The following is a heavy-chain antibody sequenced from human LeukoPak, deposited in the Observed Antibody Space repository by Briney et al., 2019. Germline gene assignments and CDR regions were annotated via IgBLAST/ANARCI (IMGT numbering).Heavy chain of an antibody. CDR2: IIPIFGTA. CDR3: ASVVPAARREFDY. V-gene: IGHV1-69*13. D-gene: IGHD2-2*01. CDR1: GGTFSSYA. J-gene: IGHJ4*02. Sequence: SVKVSCKVSGGTFSSYAISWVRQAPGQGLEWMGGIIPIFGTANYAQKFQGRVTITADESTSTAYMELSSLRSEDTAVYYCASVVPAARREFDYWGQGTLVTVSS.